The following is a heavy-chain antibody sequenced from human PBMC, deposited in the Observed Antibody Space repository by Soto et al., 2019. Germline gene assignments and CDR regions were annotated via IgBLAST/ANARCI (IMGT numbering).Heavy chain of an antibody. Sequence: ASVKVSCKSSGYTFTSYYMHWALQAPGQGLEWMGIINPSGGSTSYAQKFQGRVTMTRDTSTSTVYMELSSLRSEDTAVYYCARVRRSSGYYYGYWGQGTPVTVSS. V-gene: IGHV1-46*01. CDR1: GYTFTSYY. J-gene: IGHJ4*02. D-gene: IGHD3-22*01. CDR3: ARVRRSSGYYYGY. CDR2: INPSGGST.